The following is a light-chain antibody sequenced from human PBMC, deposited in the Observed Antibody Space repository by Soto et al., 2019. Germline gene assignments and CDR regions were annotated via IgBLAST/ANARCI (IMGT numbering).Light chain of an antibody. V-gene: IGKV1-39*01. CDR1: QSISTY. Sequence: IAVTQSPATRCASISEKCTITCLASQSISTYLHWYQQKPGTAPKLLIYATSNLQSGVPSRFSGSGSGTDFTLTINSLQPEDFATYYCQQAYSTPWTFGQGTKVDIK. J-gene: IGKJ1*01. CDR3: QQAYSTPWT. CDR2: ATS.